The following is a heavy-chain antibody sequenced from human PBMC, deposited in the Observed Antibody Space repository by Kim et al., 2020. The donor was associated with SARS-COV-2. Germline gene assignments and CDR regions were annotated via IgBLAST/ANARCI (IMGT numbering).Heavy chain of an antibody. V-gene: IGHV4-61*02. CDR1: GGSISSGSYY. J-gene: IGHJ4*01. CDR2: IYTSGST. CDR3: AREGGGITMAQPNDY. Sequence: SETLSLTCTVSGGSISSGSYYWSWIRQPAGKGLEWIGRIYTSGSTNYNPSLKSRVTISVDTSKNQFSLKLSSVTAADTAVYYCAREGGGITMAQPNDYWGHGTLVTVSS. D-gene: IGHD3-10*01.